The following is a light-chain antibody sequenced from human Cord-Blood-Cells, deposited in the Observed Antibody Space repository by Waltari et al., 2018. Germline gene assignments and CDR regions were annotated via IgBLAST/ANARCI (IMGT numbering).Light chain of an antibody. CDR3: QQYDNPLT. Sequence: DIQMTQSPSSLSASVGERVNITCQASQDISNYLNWYQQKPGKAPKLLIYDASNLETGVPSRFSGSGSGTDFTFTISSLQPEDIATYYCQQYDNPLTFGGGTKVEIK. J-gene: IGKJ4*01. CDR1: QDISNY. V-gene: IGKV1-33*01. CDR2: DAS.